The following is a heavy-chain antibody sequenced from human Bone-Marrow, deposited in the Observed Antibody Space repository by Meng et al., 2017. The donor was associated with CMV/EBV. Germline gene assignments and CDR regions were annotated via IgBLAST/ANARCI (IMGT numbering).Heavy chain of an antibody. V-gene: IGHV3-48*03. CDR1: GFTFSSYA. D-gene: IGHD4-11*01. CDR2: ISSSGSTI. CDR3: ASGSDYSNYYYYYGMDV. Sequence: GESLKISCAASGFTFSSYAMSWVRQAPGKGLEWVSYISSSGSTIYYADSVKGRFTISRDNAKNSLYLQMNSLRAEDTAVYYCASGSDYSNYYYYYGMDVWGQGTTVTVSS. J-gene: IGHJ6*02.